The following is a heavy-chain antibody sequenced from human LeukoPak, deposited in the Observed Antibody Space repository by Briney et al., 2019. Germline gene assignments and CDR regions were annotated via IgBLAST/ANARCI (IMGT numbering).Heavy chain of an antibody. CDR1: GFTFSNAW. Sequence: GGSLRLSCAASGFTFSNAWMSWVRQAPGKGLEWVGRIKSKTDGGTTDYAAPMKGRFTISRDDSKNTLYLQMNSLKTEDTAVYYCTTDQYYYYYMDVWGKGTTVTVSS. J-gene: IGHJ6*03. V-gene: IGHV3-15*01. CDR2: IKSKTDGGTT. CDR3: TTDQYYYYYMDV.